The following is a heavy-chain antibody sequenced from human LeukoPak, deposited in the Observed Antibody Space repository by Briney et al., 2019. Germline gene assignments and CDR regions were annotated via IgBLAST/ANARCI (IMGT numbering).Heavy chain of an antibody. CDR1: GGSFSGYY. D-gene: IGHD3-3*01. CDR2: INHSGST. CDR3: ARGAPYDFWSGYYYYYYGMDV. J-gene: IGHJ6*02. V-gene: IGHV4-34*01. Sequence: SETLSLTCAVYGGSFSGYYWSWIRQPPGKGLEWIGEINHSGSTNYNPSLKSRVTISVDTSKNQFSLKLSSVTAADTAVYYCARGAPYDFWSGYYYYYYGMDVWGQGTTVTVSS.